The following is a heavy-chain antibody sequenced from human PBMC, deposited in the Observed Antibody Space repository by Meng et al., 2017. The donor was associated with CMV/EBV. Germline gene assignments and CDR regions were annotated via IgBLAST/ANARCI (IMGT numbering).Heavy chain of an antibody. CDR2: IYHSGST. V-gene: IGHV4-38-2*01. D-gene: IGHD3-16*01. CDR1: GGSFSGYY. CDR3: ARVGVGYDSAFDP. Sequence: SETLSLTCAVYGGSFSGYYWGWIRQPPGKGLEWIGSIYHSGSTYYNPSLKSRVTISVDTSKNQFSLKLSSVTAADTAVYYCARVGVGYDSAFDPWGQGTLVTVSS. J-gene: IGHJ5*02.